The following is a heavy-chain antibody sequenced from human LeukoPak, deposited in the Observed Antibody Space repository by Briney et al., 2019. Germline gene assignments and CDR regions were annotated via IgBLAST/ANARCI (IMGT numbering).Heavy chain of an antibody. D-gene: IGHD3-9*01. V-gene: IGHV1-18*01. CDR2: ISAYNGNT. CDR3: ARDGELRYFDWPSTSGWFDP. CDR1: GYTFTSYG. J-gene: IGHJ5*02. Sequence: ASVKVSCKASGYTFTSYGISWVRQAPGQGLEWMGWISAYNGNTNYAQKLQGRVTMTTDTSTSTAYMELRSLRSDDTAVYYCARDGELRYFDWPSTSGWFDPWGQGTLVTVSS.